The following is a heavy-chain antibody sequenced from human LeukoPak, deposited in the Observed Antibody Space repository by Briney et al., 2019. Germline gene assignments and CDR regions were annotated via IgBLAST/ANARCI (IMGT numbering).Heavy chain of an antibody. Sequence: SETLSLTRTVSGGSISNYYWSWIRQPAGKELEGIGRIHTSGSTNYNPSLQSRVTMSVDTSKNQFSLNLSSVTAAHAAVYYCARAATYYYDSSGSERYMDVWGKGTAVTVSS. CDR3: ARAATYYYDSSGSERYMDV. V-gene: IGHV4-4*07. CDR1: GGSISNYY. D-gene: IGHD3-22*01. CDR2: IHTSGST. J-gene: IGHJ6*04.